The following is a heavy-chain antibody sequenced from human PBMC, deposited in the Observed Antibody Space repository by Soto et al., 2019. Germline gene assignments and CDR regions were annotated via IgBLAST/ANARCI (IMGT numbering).Heavy chain of an antibody. Sequence: QVQLVQSGTEVKKPGSSVRVSCKASGGTSNRFAFSWVRQAPGQGLEWMGGSIPIFGTANYDPRFQRSATITAYVSTSTGYMELSGLICDRTATYFCATGRGSGGFDSWGQGTQVSVSS. V-gene: IGHV1-69*01. J-gene: IGHJ4*02. CDR3: ATGRGSGGFDS. D-gene: IGHD3-16*01. CDR2: SIPIFGTA. CDR1: GGTSNRFA.